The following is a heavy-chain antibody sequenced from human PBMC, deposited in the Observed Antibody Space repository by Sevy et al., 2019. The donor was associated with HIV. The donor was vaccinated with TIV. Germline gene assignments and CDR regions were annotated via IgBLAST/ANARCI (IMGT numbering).Heavy chain of an antibody. CDR3: ARERRFLERDYYYYGMDV. V-gene: IGHV3-30*04. J-gene: IGHJ6*02. Sequence: GGSLRLSCAASGFTFSSYAMHWVRQAPGKGLEWVAVISYDGSNKYYADSVKGRFTISRDNSKNTLYLQMNSLRAEDTAVYYCARERRFLERDYYYYGMDVWGQGTTVTVSS. D-gene: IGHD3-3*01. CDR2: ISYDGSNK. CDR1: GFTFSSYA.